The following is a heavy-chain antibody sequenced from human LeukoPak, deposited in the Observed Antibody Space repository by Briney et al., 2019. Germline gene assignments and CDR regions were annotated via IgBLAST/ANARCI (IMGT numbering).Heavy chain of an antibody. D-gene: IGHD6-13*01. Sequence: SETLSLTCAVSGGSISSSNWWSWVRQPPGKGLEWIGEIYHSGSTNYNPSLKSRVTISVDKSKNQFPLKLSSVTAADTAVYYCARLSIAAAEYYFDYWGQGTLVTVSS. CDR2: IYHSGST. CDR3: ARLSIAAAEYYFDY. V-gene: IGHV4-4*02. J-gene: IGHJ4*02. CDR1: GGSISSSNW.